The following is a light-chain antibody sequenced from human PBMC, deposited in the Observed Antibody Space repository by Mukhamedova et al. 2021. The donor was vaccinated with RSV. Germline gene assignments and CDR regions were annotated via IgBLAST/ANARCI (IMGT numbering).Light chain of an antibody. CDR3: LQHNSSPYT. J-gene: IGKJ2*01. Sequence: GWYQYKPGKAPKLLIYAASRLQSGAPSRFGGSGSGTQFTLTIGSLQPEDFATYYCLQHNSSPYTFGQGTKLEIK. CDR2: AAS. V-gene: IGKV1-17*01.